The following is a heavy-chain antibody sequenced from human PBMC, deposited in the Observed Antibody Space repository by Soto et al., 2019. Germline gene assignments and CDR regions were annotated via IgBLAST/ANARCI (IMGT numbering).Heavy chain of an antibody. Sequence: GLEWMGGIIPIFGTANYAQKFQGRVTITADESTSTAYMELSSLRSEDTAVYYCARDQSSGQRYYYYGMDVSGQGITVSV. CDR3: ARDQSSGQRYYYYGMDV. J-gene: IGHJ6*02. CDR2: IIPIFGTA. D-gene: IGHD6-19*01. V-gene: IGHV1-69*01.